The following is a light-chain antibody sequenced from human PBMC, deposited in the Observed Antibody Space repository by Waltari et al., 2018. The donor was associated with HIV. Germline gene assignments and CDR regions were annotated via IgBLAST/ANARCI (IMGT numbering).Light chain of an antibody. CDR3: QQYYRTPPA. CDR1: QSILSNSNKKNY. Sequence: DVVMTQSPDALVGSLGERVPINCKSSQSILSNSNKKNYLAWYQQRPGQPLKLLVYWASTRESGVPARFSGSGYGTDFTLTITNLQAEDAAIYYCQQYYRTPPAFGQGTKVEI. CDR2: WAS. V-gene: IGKV4-1*01. J-gene: IGKJ1*01.